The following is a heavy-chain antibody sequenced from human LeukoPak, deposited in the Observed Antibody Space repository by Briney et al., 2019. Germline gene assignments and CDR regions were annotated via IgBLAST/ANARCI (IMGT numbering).Heavy chain of an antibody. CDR1: GFTFDDYA. J-gene: IGHJ4*02. D-gene: IGHD2-15*01. V-gene: IGHV3-9*01. Sequence: GGSLRLSCAASGFTFDDYAMHWVRQAPGKGLEWVSGISWNSGSIGYADSVKGRFTISRDNAKNSLYLQMNSLRVDDTAVYFCARDPHDGWWANWGQGTLVTVSS. CDR3: ARDPHDGWWAN. CDR2: ISWNSGSI.